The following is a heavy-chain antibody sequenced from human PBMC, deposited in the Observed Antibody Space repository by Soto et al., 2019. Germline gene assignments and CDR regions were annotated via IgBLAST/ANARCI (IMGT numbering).Heavy chain of an antibody. CDR2: INHSGST. Sequence: QVQLQQWGAGLLKPSETLSLTCAVSGESFSGYYWTWIRQPPGKGLEWIGEINHSGSTNYNPSLKSRVTISVDTTKTHFSLELSAVTAADTAVYFCAIGKRGSSWYRGETKYYYHGMDVWGQGTTVTVS. CDR1: GESFSGYY. V-gene: IGHV4-34*01. D-gene: IGHD6-13*01. CDR3: AIGKRGSSWYRGETKYYYHGMDV. J-gene: IGHJ6*02.